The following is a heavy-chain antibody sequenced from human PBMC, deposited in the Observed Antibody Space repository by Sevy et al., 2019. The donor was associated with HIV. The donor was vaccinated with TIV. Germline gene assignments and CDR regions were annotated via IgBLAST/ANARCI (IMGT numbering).Heavy chain of an antibody. CDR1: GFTFSNYE. D-gene: IGHD2-21*02. J-gene: IGHJ4*02. V-gene: IGHV3-48*03. CDR3: ARVTTYFDD. Sequence: SLRLSCAAPGFTFSNYEMNWVRQAPGKGLEWVSYISSGGNITYYADSVKGRFTISRDNAENSLSLQMNSLRAEDTAVYYCARVTTYFDDWGRGTLVTVSS. CDR2: ISSGGNIT.